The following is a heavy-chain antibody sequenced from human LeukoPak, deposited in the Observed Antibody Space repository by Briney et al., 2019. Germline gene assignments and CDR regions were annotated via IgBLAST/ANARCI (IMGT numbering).Heavy chain of an antibody. D-gene: IGHD6-13*01. Sequence: SETLSLTCTVSGGSISSSSYYWGWIRQPPGKGLEWIGSIYYSGSTYYNPSLKSRVTISVDTSKNQFSLKLSSVTAADTAVYYCARSPDYSSSWYYSSGWYDYWGQGTLVTVSS. CDR3: ARSPDYSSSWYYSSGWYDY. CDR2: IYYSGST. V-gene: IGHV4-39*07. J-gene: IGHJ4*02. CDR1: GGSISSSSYY.